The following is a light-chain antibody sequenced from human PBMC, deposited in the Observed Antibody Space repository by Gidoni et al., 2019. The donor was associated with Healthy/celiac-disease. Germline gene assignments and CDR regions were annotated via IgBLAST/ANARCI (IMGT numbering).Light chain of an antibody. Sequence: EIVLTQSPATLSLSPGERATLSCMASQSVSSYLAWYQPNPGQAPRLLIYDASNLATGIPARFSGSGSGTDFTLTFSSLAPEDFAVYYCQQRSNWPPLTFGGGTKVEIK. J-gene: IGKJ4*01. V-gene: IGKV3-11*01. CDR1: QSVSSY. CDR2: DAS. CDR3: QQRSNWPPLT.